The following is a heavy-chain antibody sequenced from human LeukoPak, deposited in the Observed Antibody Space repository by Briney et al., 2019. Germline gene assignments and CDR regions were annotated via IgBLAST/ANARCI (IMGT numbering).Heavy chain of an antibody. CDR1: GFTFSDHF. Sequence: GGSLRLSCVVSGFTFSDHFLDWVRQAPGKGLEWVGRSRNKAKSYTTEYAASVKGRFTISRDDSKNSLYLQMNSLKTEDSAVYYCVRVGSVAGSDYLDYWGQGTLVTVSS. V-gene: IGHV3-72*01. J-gene: IGHJ4*02. D-gene: IGHD6-19*01. CDR2: SRNKAKSYTT. CDR3: VRVGSVAGSDYLDY.